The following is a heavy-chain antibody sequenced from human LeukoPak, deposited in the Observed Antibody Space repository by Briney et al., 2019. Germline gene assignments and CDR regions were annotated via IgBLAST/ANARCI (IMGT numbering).Heavy chain of an antibody. Sequence: GGSLRLSCVASGLTFSKNSMSWVRQAPGKGLEWVAHINEDGGARYYVDSLEGRFTISRDNSKSTLYLQMNSLKAEDAAVYYCAKEYRPWGQGTLVTVSS. CDR1: GLTFSKNS. V-gene: IGHV3-7*03. D-gene: IGHD3-16*02. CDR3: AKEYRP. J-gene: IGHJ5*02. CDR2: INEDGGAR.